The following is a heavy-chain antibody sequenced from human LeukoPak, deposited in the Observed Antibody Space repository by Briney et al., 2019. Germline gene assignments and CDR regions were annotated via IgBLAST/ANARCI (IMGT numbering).Heavy chain of an antibody. V-gene: IGHV3-30*18. CDR2: ISYDGSNK. D-gene: IGHD4-17*01. CDR3: AKCVATVTTLADY. J-gene: IGHJ4*02. CDR1: GFTFSSYG. Sequence: GGSLRLSCAASGFTFSSYGMHWVRQAPGKGLEWVAAISYDGSNKYYADSVKGRFTISRDTSKNTLYLQMSSLRTEDTAVYYCAKCVATVTTLADYWGQGTLVTVSS.